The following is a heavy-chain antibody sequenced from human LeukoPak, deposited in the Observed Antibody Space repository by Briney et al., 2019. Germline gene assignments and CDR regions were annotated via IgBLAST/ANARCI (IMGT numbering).Heavy chain of an antibody. CDR1: GDSVSSNSAT. Sequence: SQTLSLTCDISGDSVSSNSATWNWIRQSPSRGLEWLGRTYYRSKRYNDYALSVNSRIMISPDTSKNQFSLYLNSVTPDDTAVYFCARVTAPGTGRDYFDFWGQGTLVTVSS. CDR3: ARVTAPGTGRDYFDF. J-gene: IGHJ4*02. D-gene: IGHD6-13*01. CDR2: TYYRSKRYN. V-gene: IGHV6-1*01.